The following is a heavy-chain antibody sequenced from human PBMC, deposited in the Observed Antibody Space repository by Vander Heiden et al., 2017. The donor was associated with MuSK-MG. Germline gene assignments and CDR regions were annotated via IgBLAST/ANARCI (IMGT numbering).Heavy chain of an antibody. Sequence: QVQLQESGPGLVKPSGTLSLTCAVSGGSLSSSNWWRWVRQPPGKGLEWIGEIYHSGSTNYNPSLKSRVTISVDKSKNQFSLKLSSVTAADTAVYYCARDRAVRGVIRWFDPWGQGTLVTVSS. CDR1: GGSLSSSNW. V-gene: IGHV4-4*02. D-gene: IGHD3-10*01. CDR2: IYHSGST. CDR3: ARDRAVRGVIRWFDP. J-gene: IGHJ5*02.